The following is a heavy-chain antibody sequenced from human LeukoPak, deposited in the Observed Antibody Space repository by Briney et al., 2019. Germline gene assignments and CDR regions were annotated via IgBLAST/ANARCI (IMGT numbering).Heavy chain of an antibody. Sequence: SQTLSLTCAISGDSVSSNSATWNWMRQSPSRGLQWLGRTYYRSKWHNDYAASVKGRITINSDTSKNQFSLEVNSVPPEDTAVYYCSRVQTQSGWFDPWGQGTLVTVSS. J-gene: IGHJ5*02. V-gene: IGHV6-1*01. CDR3: SRVQTQSGWFDP. CDR1: GDSVSSNSAT. D-gene: IGHD4-23*01. CDR2: TYYRSKWHN.